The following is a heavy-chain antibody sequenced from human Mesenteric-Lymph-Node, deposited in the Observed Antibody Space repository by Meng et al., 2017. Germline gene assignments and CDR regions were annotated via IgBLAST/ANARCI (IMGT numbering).Heavy chain of an antibody. CDR3: ARVYYDFWSGYYDWFDP. J-gene: IGHJ5*02. CDR2: MNPNSGNT. V-gene: IGHV1-8*02. CDR1: GYTFTSYD. D-gene: IGHD3-3*01. Sequence: ASVKVSCKASGYTFTSYDINWVRQATGQGLEWMGWMNPNSGNTGYAQKFQGRVTMTRNTSISTAYMELSSLRSEDTAVYYCARVYYDFWSGYYDWFDPWGQGTLVTVYS.